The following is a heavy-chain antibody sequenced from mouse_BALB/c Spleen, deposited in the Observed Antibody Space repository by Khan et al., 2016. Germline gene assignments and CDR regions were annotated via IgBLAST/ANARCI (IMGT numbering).Heavy chain of an antibody. CDR2: ILPGSGST. V-gene: IGHV1-9*01. Sequence: QVQLQQSGAELMKPGASVKISCKATGYTFSSYWIEWVKQRPGHGLEWIGEILPGSGSTNYNEKFKGKATFTADTSSNTAYMQLSSLTSEDSAVYCCGRGYYGSTYYAMDYWGQGTSVTVSS. CDR3: GRGYYGSTYYAMDY. D-gene: IGHD1-1*01. CDR1: GYTFSSYW. J-gene: IGHJ4*01.